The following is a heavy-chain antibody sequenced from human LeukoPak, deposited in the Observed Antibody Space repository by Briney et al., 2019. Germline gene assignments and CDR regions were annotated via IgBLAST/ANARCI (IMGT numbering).Heavy chain of an antibody. CDR3: ARGREWELLSF. CDR2: IYTSGST. CDR1: GGSISSGSYY. V-gene: IGHV4-61*02. J-gene: IGHJ4*02. D-gene: IGHD1-26*01. Sequence: SQTLSLTCTVSGGSISSGSYYWSWIRQPAGKGLEWIGRIYTSGSTNYNPFLKSRVTISVDTSKNQFSLKLSSVTAADTAVYYCARGREWELLSFWGQGTLVTVSS.